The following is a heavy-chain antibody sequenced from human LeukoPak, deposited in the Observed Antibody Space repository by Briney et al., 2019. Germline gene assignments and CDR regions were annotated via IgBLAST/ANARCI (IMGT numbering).Heavy chain of an antibody. D-gene: IGHD3-16*01. CDR2: ISSSSYI. CDR3: AREELGSSLGFDP. Sequence: GGSLRLSCAASGFTFRSSTMNWVRQAPGKGLEWVTSISSSSYIYYADSMKGRFTISRDNAKNSLYLQMNSLRAEDTAVYYCAREELGSSLGFDPWGQGTLVTVSS. J-gene: IGHJ5*02. V-gene: IGHV3-21*06. CDR1: GFTFRSST.